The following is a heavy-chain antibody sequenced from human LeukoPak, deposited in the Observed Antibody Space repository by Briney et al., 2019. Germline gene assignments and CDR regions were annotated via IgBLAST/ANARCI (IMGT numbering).Heavy chain of an antibody. V-gene: IGHV3-48*01. CDR2: ISSSSSTI. Sequence: PGGSLRLSCAASGFTFSSYSMNWVRQAPGKGLEWVSYISSSSSTIYYADSVKGRFTISRDNAKNSLYLQMNSLRAEDTAVYYCARTPRIAAARPYYFDYWGQGTLVTVSS. J-gene: IGHJ4*02. D-gene: IGHD6-13*01. CDR1: GFTFSSYS. CDR3: ARTPRIAAARPYYFDY.